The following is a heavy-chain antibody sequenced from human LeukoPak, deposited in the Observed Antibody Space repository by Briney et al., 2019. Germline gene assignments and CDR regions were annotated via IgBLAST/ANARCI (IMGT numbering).Heavy chain of an antibody. D-gene: IGHD4-17*01. CDR3: ARAGATLTTHFDF. CDR2: ISGSNGNT. J-gene: IGHJ4*02. CDR1: GYNFPIFG. V-gene: IGHV1-18*01. Sequence: ASVKVSCKAPGYNFPIFGISWVRQAPGQGLEWMGWISGSNGNTNYAQRLQGRVTMTTDTSTSTAYMELTSLTSDDTAIYYCARAGATLTTHFDFWGQGTLVTVSS.